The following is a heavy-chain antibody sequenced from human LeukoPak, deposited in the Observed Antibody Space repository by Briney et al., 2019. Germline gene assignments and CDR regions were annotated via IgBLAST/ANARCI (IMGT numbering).Heavy chain of an antibody. V-gene: IGHV4-31*03. CDR2: IYYSGST. J-gene: IGHJ3*02. D-gene: IGHD1-1*01. CDR3: ARDSDNRVDAFDI. CDR1: GGSISSGGYY. Sequence: SETLSLTCTVSGGSISSGGYYWSWIRQHPGQGLEWIGYIYYSGSTYYNPSLKSRVTISVDTSKNQFSLKLSSVTAAHTAVYYCARDSDNRVDAFDIWGQGTMVTVSS.